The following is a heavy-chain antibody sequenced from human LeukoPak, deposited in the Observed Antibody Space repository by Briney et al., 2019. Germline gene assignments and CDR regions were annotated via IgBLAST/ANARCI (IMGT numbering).Heavy chain of an antibody. CDR1: GYTFTSYG. D-gene: IGHD3-16*01. J-gene: IGHJ4*02. CDR3: ARDNDSRDPPHFDY. V-gene: IGHV1-18*01. CDR2: ISAYNGNT. Sequence: ASVKVSCKASGYTFTSYGISWVRQAPGQGLEWMGWISAYNGNTNYAQKLQGRVTMTTDTSTSTAYMELRSLRSDDTAVYYCARDNDSRDPPHFDYWGQGTLVTVSS.